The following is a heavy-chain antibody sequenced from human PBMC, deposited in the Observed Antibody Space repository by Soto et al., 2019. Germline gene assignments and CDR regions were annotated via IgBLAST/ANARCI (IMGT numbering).Heavy chain of an antibody. Sequence: QVQLDESGGGVVQPGRSLRLSCEASGFTFSGYGMHWVRQAPGKGLEWVAVISYEGSTQYYAESVKGRFTISRDNAKNTLFLQRNGLRVEDTGIYYGAKDEGGRIQLGLGAYGLDVGGHGTTVTVSS. CDR1: GFTFSGYG. V-gene: IGHV3-30*18. J-gene: IGHJ6*02. CDR3: AKDEGGRIQLGLGAYGLDV. CDR2: ISYEGSTQ. D-gene: IGHD5-18*01.